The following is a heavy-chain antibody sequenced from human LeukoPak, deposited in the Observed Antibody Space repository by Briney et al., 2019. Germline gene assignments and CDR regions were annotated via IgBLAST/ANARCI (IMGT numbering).Heavy chain of an antibody. CDR3: ARGSPKYCSSTSCYTPSFDY. D-gene: IGHD2-2*02. V-gene: IGHV3-11*01. J-gene: IGHJ4*02. Sequence: PGGSLRLFCAASGFTFSDYYMSWIRQAPGKGLEWVSYISSSGSTIYYADSVKGRFTISRDNAKNSLYLQMNSLRAEDTAVYYCARGSPKYCSSTSCYTPSFDYWGQGTLVTVSS. CDR2: ISSSGSTI. CDR1: GFTFSDYY.